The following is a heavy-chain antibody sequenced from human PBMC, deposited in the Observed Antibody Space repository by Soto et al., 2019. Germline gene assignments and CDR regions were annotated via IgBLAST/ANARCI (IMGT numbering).Heavy chain of an antibody. V-gene: IGHV5-51*01. CDR3: ARHSADTSGYYYSYYYGRDV. Sequence: GESLKISCKGSVYSFTSYWIGWVRQMPGKGLEWMGIIYPGDSDTRYSPSFQGQVTISADKSISTAYLQWSSLKASDTAMYYCARHSADTSGYYYSYYYGRDVFGQVNTCTASS. CDR1: VYSFTSYW. J-gene: IGHJ6*02. D-gene: IGHD3-22*01. CDR2: IYPGDSDT.